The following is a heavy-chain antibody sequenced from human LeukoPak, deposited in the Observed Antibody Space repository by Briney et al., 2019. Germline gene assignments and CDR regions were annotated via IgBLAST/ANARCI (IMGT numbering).Heavy chain of an antibody. V-gene: IGHV3-23*01. J-gene: IGHJ4*02. CDR3: AKIGVVVPAAPPDY. D-gene: IGHD2-2*01. CDR1: GFTFSSYA. Sequence: PGGSLRLSCAASGFTFSSYAMSWVRQAPGKGLEWVSAISGSGGSTYYADSVKGRFTISRDNSKNTLYLQMSSLRAEDTAVYYCAKIGVVVPAAPPDYWGQGTLVTVSS. CDR2: ISGSGGST.